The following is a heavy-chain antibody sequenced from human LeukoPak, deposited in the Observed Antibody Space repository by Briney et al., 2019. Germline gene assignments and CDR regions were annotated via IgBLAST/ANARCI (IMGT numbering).Heavy chain of an antibody. CDR2: IYYSGST. D-gene: IGHD2-21*01. CDR1: GGSISSSSYY. V-gene: IGHV4-39*01. J-gene: IGHJ2*01. Sequence: PSETLSLTCTVSGGSISSSSYYWGWIRQPLGKGLEWIGSIYYSGSTYYNPSLKSRVTISVDTSKNQFSLKLSSVTAADTAVYYCARLGESSWYFDHWGRGTLVTVSS. CDR3: ARLGESSWYFDH.